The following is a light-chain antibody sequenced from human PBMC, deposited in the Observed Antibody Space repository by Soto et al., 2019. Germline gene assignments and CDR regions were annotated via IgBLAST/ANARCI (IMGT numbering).Light chain of an antibody. V-gene: IGLV2-18*01. CDR2: DVT. CDR3: SLYTSSSTWV. Sequence: SVLTQPPSVSGSPGQSVTISCTVTSSDVGDYEHVSWYQQAPGTAPKLIIFDVTNRPSGVPDRFSGSKSGNTPSLTIFGLQAEDEADYYCSLYTSSSTWVFGGGTKVTVL. J-gene: IGLJ3*02. CDR1: SSDVGDYEH.